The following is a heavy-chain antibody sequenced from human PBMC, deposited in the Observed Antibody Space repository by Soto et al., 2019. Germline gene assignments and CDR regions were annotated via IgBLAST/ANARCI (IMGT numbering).Heavy chain of an antibody. V-gene: IGHV1-69*06. Sequence: QVQLVQSGAEVKEPGSSVKVSCQSSGGTFSTYAFTWVRQAPGQRLEWMGGIIPIFGAANYAQKFQGRVYISTDKSTTTAYMELSSLRSEDTAVYYCARGGERIDFEDWGQGARVTVSS. CDR3: ARGGERIDFED. J-gene: IGHJ4*02. CDR1: GGTFSTYA. D-gene: IGHD4-17*01. CDR2: IIPIFGAA.